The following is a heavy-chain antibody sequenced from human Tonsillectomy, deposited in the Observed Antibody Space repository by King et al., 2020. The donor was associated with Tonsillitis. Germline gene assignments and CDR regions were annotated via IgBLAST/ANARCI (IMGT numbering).Heavy chain of an antibody. V-gene: IGHV3-23*04. Sequence: VQLVESGGGLVQPGGSLRLSCAASGFTFSSYAMSWVRQAPGKGLEWVSAGSGSGGSTYDADSVKGRFTISRDNSKNTLHLQMNSPRAEDTAVYYCAKDVAVAGGVLYFDYWGQGTLVTVSS. CDR3: AKDVAVAGGVLYFDY. CDR1: GFTFSSYA. J-gene: IGHJ4*02. CDR2: GSGSGGST. D-gene: IGHD6-19*01.